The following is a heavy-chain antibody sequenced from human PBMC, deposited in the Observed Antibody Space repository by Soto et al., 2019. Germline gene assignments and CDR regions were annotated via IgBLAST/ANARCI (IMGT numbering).Heavy chain of an antibody. CDR3: AKTLYSHDYYYGMDV. Sequence: QVQLVESGGGVVQPGRSLRLSCAASGFTFSSYGMHWVRQAPGKGLEWVAVMSYDGSKKYQADSVKGRFTISRDNSKNTLYLQMNSLRAADNAVYYCAKTLYSHDYYYGMDVWGQGTTVTVSS. V-gene: IGHV3-30*18. D-gene: IGHD2-8*01. J-gene: IGHJ6*02. CDR2: MSYDGSKK. CDR1: GFTFSSYG.